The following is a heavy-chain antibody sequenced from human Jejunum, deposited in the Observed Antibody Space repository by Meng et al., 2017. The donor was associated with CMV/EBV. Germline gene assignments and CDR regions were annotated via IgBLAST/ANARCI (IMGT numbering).Heavy chain of an antibody. J-gene: IGHJ3*02. Sequence: FPFSNSWMHWVRQAPGKGLVWVSRINGDGGGITYADSVKGRFTISRDNAKNTLWLQMNTLRPEDTAVYYCASRVGVVGATHGAFDIWGPGTMVTVSS. CDR2: INGDGGGI. CDR3: ASRVGVVGATHGAFDI. CDR1: FPFSNSW. D-gene: IGHD1-26*01. V-gene: IGHV3-74*01.